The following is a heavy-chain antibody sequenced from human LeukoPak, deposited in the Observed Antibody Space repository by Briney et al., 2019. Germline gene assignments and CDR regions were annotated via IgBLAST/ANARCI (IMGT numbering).Heavy chain of an antibody. J-gene: IGHJ5*02. V-gene: IGHV1-8*01. D-gene: IGHD2-2*01. Sequence: GASVKGSCKASGYTFTSYDINWVRQATGQGLEWMGWMNPNSGNTGYTQKFQGRVTMTRNTSISTAYMELSSLRSEDTAVYYCARAGYCSSTSCSWFDPWGQGTLVTVSS. CDR1: GYTFTSYD. CDR2: MNPNSGNT. CDR3: ARAGYCSSTSCSWFDP.